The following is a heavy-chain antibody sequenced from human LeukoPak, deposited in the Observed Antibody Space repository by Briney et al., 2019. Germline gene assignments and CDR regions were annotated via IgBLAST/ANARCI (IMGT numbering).Heavy chain of an antibody. D-gene: IGHD3-16*01. CDR1: GFTFSRFW. Sequence: PGRSLRLSCAASGFTFSRFWMNWVRQAPGRGLEWVANIDQSGGRNNYVDSVKGRFTISRDNAKNSLFLEMSSLRADDTAVYFCARDVEGGTFDIWGRGQRSPSL. CDR3: ARDVEGGTFDI. CDR2: IDQSGGRN. V-gene: IGHV3-7*05. J-gene: IGHJ3*02.